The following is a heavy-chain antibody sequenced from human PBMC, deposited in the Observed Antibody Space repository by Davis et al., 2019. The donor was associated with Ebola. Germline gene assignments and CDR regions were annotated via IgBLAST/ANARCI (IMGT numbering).Heavy chain of an antibody. D-gene: IGHD7-27*01. V-gene: IGHV3-23*01. J-gene: IGHJ4*02. Sequence: GGSLRLSCAASGFTFSNAWMNWVRQAPGKGLEWVSAISGSGGSTYYADSVKGRFTISRDNSKNTLYLQMNSLRAEDTAVYYCARGLMKLGPFGYWGQGTLVTVSS. CDR2: ISGSGGST. CDR3: ARGLMKLGPFGY. CDR1: GFTFSNAW.